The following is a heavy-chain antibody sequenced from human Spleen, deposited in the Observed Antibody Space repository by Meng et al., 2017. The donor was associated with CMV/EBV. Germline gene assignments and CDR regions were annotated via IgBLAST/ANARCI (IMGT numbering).Heavy chain of an antibody. D-gene: IGHD6-13*01. J-gene: IGHJ3*01. CDR3: ARDQSRSTWDALDV. V-gene: IGHV3-66*02. Sequence: GESLKISCAASGFTFSTYDMNWVRQAPGKGLEWVSVMYSGGSTYYTDSVRGRFTISRDNSKNTVFLQMNSLRPEDTAVYYCARDQSRSTWDALDVWGPGTLVTVSS. CDR1: GFTFSTYD. CDR2: MYSGGST.